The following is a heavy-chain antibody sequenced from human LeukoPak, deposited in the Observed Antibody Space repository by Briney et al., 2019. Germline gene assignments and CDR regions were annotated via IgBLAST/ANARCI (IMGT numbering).Heavy chain of an antibody. D-gene: IGHD2-2*01. V-gene: IGHV3-11*06. CDR1: GFTFDDYG. Sequence: PGGSLRLSCAASGFTFDDYGMSWVRQAPGKGLEWVSYISSSSSYTNYADSVKGRFTISRDNAKNSLYLQMNSLRAEDTAVYYCARGDCSSTSCYGYYYYYGMDVWGQGTTVTVSS. CDR2: ISSSSSYT. J-gene: IGHJ6*02. CDR3: ARGDCSSTSCYGYYYYYGMDV.